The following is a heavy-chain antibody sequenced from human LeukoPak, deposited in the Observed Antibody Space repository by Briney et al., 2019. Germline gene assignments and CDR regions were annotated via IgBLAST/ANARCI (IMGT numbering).Heavy chain of an antibody. CDR3: ARVGFSFFDY. J-gene: IGHJ4*02. D-gene: IGHD3-16*02. Sequence: SGTLSLTCAVCGGSFSGYYWSWIRQPPGKGLEWIGEINHSGSTNYNPSLKSRVTISVDTSKNQFSLKLSSVTAADTAVYYCARVGFSFFDYWGQGTLVTVSS. V-gene: IGHV4-34*01. CDR1: GGSFSGYY. CDR2: INHSGST.